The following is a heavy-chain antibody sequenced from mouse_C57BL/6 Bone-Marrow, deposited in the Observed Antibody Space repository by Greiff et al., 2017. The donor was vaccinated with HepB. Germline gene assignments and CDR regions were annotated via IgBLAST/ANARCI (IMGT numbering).Heavy chain of an antibody. CDR1: GFTFNTYA. CDR2: IRSKSSNYAT. J-gene: IGHJ2*01. D-gene: IGHD2-1*01. CDR3: VREISIYYGNYGGTSFDY. V-gene: IGHV10-3*01. Sequence: DVKLVESGGGLVQPKGSLKLSCAASGFTFNTYAMHWVRQAPGKGLEWVARIRSKSSNYATYYADSVKDRFTISRDDSQSMLYLQMNNLKTEDTAMYYCVREISIYYGNYGGTSFDYWGQGTTLTVSS.